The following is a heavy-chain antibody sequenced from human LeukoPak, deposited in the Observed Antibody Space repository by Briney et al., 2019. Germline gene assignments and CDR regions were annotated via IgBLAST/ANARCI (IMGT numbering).Heavy chain of an antibody. D-gene: IGHD1-1*01. J-gene: IGHJ3*02. CDR2: IRSKADGGTI. CDR3: STDQLSVGAQSQDAFDI. Sequence: PGGSLRLSCAASGVTFSDAWMTWVRQAPGKGLEWAGRIRSKADGGTIYYAAPVKGRFIISRDDSKNVVSLQMNSLKGEDTAMYYCSTDQLSVGAQSQDAFDIWGQGTMVTVSS. CDR1: GVTFSDAW. V-gene: IGHV3-15*01.